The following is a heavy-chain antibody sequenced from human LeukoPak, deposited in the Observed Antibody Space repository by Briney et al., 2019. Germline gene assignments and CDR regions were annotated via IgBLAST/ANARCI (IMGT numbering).Heavy chain of an antibody. J-gene: IGHJ4*02. Sequence: PSETLSLTCTVSGGSISSYYWSWIRQPPGKGLEWIGYIYYSGSTNYNPSLKSRVTISVDTSKNQFSLKLGSVTAADTAEYYCARGGAGYADYWGQGTLVTVSS. D-gene: IGHD2-2*01. CDR2: IYYSGST. CDR3: ARGGAGYADY. V-gene: IGHV4-59*01. CDR1: GGSISSYY.